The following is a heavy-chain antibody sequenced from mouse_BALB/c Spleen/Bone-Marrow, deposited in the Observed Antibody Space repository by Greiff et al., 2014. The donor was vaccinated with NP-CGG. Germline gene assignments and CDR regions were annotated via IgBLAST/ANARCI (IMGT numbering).Heavy chain of an antibody. CDR2: IDPANGDT. CDR1: GFNIKDTY. CDR3: TKPSFYYGSSYWYFDV. Sequence: VQLKQSGAELAKPGASVKLSCTASGFNIKDTYMHWVKQRPEQGLEWIGRIDPANGDTKYDPKFQGKATITADTSSNTAYLQLSSLTSKDTAVYYCTKPSFYYGSSYWYFDVWGAGTTVTVSS. J-gene: IGHJ1*01. V-gene: IGHV14-3*02. D-gene: IGHD1-1*01.